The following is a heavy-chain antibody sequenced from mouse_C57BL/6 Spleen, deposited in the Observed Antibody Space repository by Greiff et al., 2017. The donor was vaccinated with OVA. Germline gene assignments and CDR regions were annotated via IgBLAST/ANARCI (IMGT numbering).Heavy chain of an antibody. Sequence: QVQLQQSGPELVKPGASVKMSCKASGYTFTSYWMHWVKQRPGRGLEWIGGIDPNSGATKYNEKFKSKATLTVDKASSTAYMQLSSLTSEDSAVYSCAREDYGSSYGAMDYWGQGTSVTVSS. CDR1: GYTFTSYW. D-gene: IGHD1-1*01. J-gene: IGHJ4*01. V-gene: IGHV1-72*01. CDR2: IDPNSGAT. CDR3: AREDYGSSYGAMDY.